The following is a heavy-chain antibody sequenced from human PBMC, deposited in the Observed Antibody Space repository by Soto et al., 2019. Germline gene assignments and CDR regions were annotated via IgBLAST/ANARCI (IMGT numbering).Heavy chain of an antibody. CDR1: GFSFSDYS. J-gene: IGHJ6*02. V-gene: IGHV3-21*01. CDR3: ARMSIVGRRDYYYGMDV. Sequence: GGSLRLSCAASGFSFSDYSVNWVRQAPGKGLEWVSSIRSSTSYIYYADSVKGRFTISRDNAKNSLYLQMNSLRAEDTAVYFCARMSIVGRRDYYYGMDVWGQGTTVTVSS. CDR2: IRSSTSYI. D-gene: IGHD6-6*01.